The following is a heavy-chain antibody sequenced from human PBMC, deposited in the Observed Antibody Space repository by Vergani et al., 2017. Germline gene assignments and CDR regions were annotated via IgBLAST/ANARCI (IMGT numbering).Heavy chain of an antibody. CDR3: ATKKYQLLYWFDP. CDR1: GGSISSRSYY. Sequence: LQLQESGPGLVKPSETLSLTCTVSGGSISSRSYYWGWIRQPPGKGLEWIGSIYYSGSTYYNPSLKSRVTIYVDTSKNQFSLKLSSVTAADTAVYYCATKKYQLLYWFDPWGQGTLVTVSS. J-gene: IGHJ5*02. V-gene: IGHV4-39*01. D-gene: IGHD2-2*01. CDR2: IYYSGST.